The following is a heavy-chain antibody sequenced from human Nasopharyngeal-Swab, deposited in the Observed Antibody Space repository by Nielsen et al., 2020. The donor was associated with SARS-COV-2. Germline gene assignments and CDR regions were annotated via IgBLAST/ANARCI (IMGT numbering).Heavy chain of an antibody. V-gene: IGHV1-69*01. J-gene: IGHJ3*02. Sequence: WVRQAPGQGLEWMGGIIPIFGTANYAQKFQGRATITADESTSTAYMELSSLRSEDTAVYYCASNPYCGGDCYGAFDIWGQGTMVTVSS. CDR2: IIPIFGTA. D-gene: IGHD2-21*02. CDR3: ASNPYCGGDCYGAFDI.